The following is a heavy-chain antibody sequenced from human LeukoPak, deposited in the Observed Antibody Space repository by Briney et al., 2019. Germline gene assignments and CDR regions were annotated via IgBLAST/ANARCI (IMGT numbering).Heavy chain of an antibody. D-gene: IGHD1-26*01. CDR2: ISGSGGGT. V-gene: IGHV3-23*01. CDR1: GFTFSSIA. J-gene: IGHJ4*02. Sequence: HAGGSLRLSCVASGFTFSSIAMSWVRQAPDKGLEWVSTISGSGGGTYYADSVKGRFTISRDDSKNTLYLQMNSLRADDTAVYYCAKDLGRYRNNFFDYWGQGNLVTVSS. CDR3: AKDLGRYRNNFFDY.